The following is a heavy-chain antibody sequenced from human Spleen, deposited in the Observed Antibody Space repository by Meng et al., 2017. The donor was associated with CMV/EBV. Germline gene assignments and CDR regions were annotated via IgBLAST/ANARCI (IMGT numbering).Heavy chain of an antibody. V-gene: IGHV3-23*01. D-gene: IGHD4-17*01. CDR1: GFPFGTFG. CDR2: VSNSGNT. CDR3: AKPRVDYELFDS. J-gene: IGHJ4*02. Sequence: GGSLRLSCAASGFPFGTFGMTWVRQTPGKGLEWVSGVSNSGNTYYADAVKGRFTISRDNSKNTLFLQMSSRRVADTAVYFCAKPRVDYELFDSWGRGTLVTVSS.